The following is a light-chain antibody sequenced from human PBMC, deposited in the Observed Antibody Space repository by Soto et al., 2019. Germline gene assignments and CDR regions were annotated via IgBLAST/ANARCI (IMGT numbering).Light chain of an antibody. CDR1: SSDVGGHNY. CDR2: DVS. Sequence: QSVLTQPASVSGSPGQSLTISCTGTSSDVGGHNYVSWYQQHPGKAPKLMIYDVSNRPSGVSNRFSGSKSGNTASLTISGLQAEDEADYYCSSYTSSSTRVFGPGTRSPS. CDR3: SSYTSSSTRV. J-gene: IGLJ1*01. V-gene: IGLV2-14*01.